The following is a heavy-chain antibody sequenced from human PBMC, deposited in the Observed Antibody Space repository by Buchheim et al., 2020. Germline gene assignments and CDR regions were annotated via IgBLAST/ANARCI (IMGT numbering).Heavy chain of an antibody. D-gene: IGHD1-1*01. J-gene: IGHJ4*02. Sequence: EVQLLESGGGLVQPGGSLRLSCVASGFTFSKHDMNWVRQAPGKGPQWVSGITIGGDTYYADAVKGRVTISRDNSKDTLDLQMNSLRAEDTAIYYCANLQLPSNWGQGTL. CDR1: GFTFSKHD. CDR2: ITIGGDT. V-gene: IGHV3-23*01. CDR3: ANLQLPSN.